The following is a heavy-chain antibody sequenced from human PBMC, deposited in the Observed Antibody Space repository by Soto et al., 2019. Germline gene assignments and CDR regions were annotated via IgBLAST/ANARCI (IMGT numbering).Heavy chain of an antibody. J-gene: IGHJ4*02. D-gene: IGHD1-26*01. CDR2: INPSIGST. V-gene: IGHV1-46*02. Sequence: SVKVSCKASGYTFNTYNRYWVRQAPGQGLEWMGVINPSIGSTNYAQKFQGRVIMTRDTSTSTVYMELSTLRSDDTAVYYCARLYSGSRLDYWGQGTLVTVSS. CDR1: GYTFNTYN. CDR3: ARLYSGSRLDY.